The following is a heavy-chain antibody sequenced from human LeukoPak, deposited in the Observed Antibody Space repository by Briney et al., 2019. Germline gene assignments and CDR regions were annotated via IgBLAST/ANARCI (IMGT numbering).Heavy chain of an antibody. D-gene: IGHD2-8*01. CDR2: IIPILGIA. Sequence: GASVKVSCKASGGTFSRYAISWVRQAPGQGLEWMGRIIPILGIANYAQKFQGRVTITADKSTSTAYMELSSLRSEDTAVYYCARSEESNEEIWFDPWGQGTLVTVSS. J-gene: IGHJ5*02. V-gene: IGHV1-69*04. CDR3: ARSEESNEEIWFDP. CDR1: GGTFSRYA.